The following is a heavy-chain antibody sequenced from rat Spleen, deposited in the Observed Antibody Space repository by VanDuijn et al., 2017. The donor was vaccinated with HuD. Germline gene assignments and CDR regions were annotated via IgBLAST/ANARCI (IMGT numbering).Heavy chain of an antibody. Sequence: EVQLQESGPGPVKVSESLSLTCSVTGHDITSSYRWNWIRKFPGNKMEWIGHISYSGSTSYNPSLKSRISITRDTSKNQFFLQLNSVTTEDTATYYCATAGTRISRFAYWGQGTLVTISS. J-gene: IGHJ3*01. V-gene: IGHV3-1*01. CDR2: ISYSGST. CDR3: ATAGTRISRFAY. D-gene: IGHD1-4*01. CDR1: GHDITSSY.